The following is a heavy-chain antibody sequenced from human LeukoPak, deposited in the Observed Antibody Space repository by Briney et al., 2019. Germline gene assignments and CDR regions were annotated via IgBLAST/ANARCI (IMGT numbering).Heavy chain of an antibody. D-gene: IGHD2-15*01. CDR2: INSDGSST. Sequence: GGSLRLSCAASGFTFSRYWMHWVRQTPGKGLVWLSRINSDGSSTRYADSVKGRFTISRDNAKNTLDLQMSSLRAEDTAVYYCARVDCSGGSCYFDYWGQGTLVTVSS. J-gene: IGHJ4*02. V-gene: IGHV3-74*01. CDR3: ARVDCSGGSCYFDY. CDR1: GFTFSRYW.